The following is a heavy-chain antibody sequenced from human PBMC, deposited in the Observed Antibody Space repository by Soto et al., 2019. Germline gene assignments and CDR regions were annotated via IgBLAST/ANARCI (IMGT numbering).Heavy chain of an antibody. CDR1: GFAFSRFP. Sequence: PGGSLRLSCAASGFAFSRFPMHWVRQAPGKGLVWVSRIDPDGSDTTYADSVKGRFTISRDNAKNIVYLQMSSLRAEDTALYYCATMAETYPYWGQGTLVTVSS. CDR3: ATMAETYPY. CDR2: IDPDGSDT. V-gene: IGHV3-74*01. D-gene: IGHD3-10*01. J-gene: IGHJ4*02.